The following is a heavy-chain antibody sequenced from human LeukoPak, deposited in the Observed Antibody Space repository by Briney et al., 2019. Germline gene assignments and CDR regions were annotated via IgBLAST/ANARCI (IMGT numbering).Heavy chain of an antibody. CDR2: IYTSGST. CDR3: ARENVEVPAAIRFAFDI. CDR1: GGSISSYY. D-gene: IGHD2-2*01. V-gene: IGHV4-4*07. J-gene: IGHJ3*02. Sequence: SETLSLTCTVSGGSISSYYWSWIRQPAGKGLEWIGRIYTSGSTNYNPSLKSRVTMSVDTSKNQFSLKLSSVTAADTAVYYCARENVEVPAAIRFAFDIWGQGTMVTVSS.